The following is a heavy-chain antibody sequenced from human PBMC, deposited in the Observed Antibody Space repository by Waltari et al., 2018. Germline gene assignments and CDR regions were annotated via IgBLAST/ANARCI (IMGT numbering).Heavy chain of an antibody. J-gene: IGHJ4*01. Sequence: QVQLHQWGAGQLKPSETLSLPCSVSGESSLGCFWSWIRQSPGKGLDWVGAIHYSGSTNYNPTLASRLSLSVDTTKKQFSLRLTSVTAADAALYFCARYGEVPPNYFFDYWGQGTLVTVSS. CDR1: GESSLGCF. CDR3: ARYGEVPPNYFFDY. D-gene: IGHD2-21*01. CDR2: IHYSGST. V-gene: IGHV4-34*01.